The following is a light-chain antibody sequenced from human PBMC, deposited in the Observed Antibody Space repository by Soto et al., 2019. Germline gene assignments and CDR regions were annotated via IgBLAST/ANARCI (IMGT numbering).Light chain of an antibody. V-gene: IGLV2-14*01. CDR3: SSYTGSSSLYV. CDR1: SSDVGAYNY. Sequence: QSLLTKSASLTGSPGQSIAISYTGTSSDVGAYNYVSWYQQYPGKAPRLMITEVTSRPSGISNRFSGSKSGNSASLTISGLQAEDEAEYYCSSYTGSSSLYVFGTGTKVTVL. J-gene: IGLJ1*01. CDR2: EVT.